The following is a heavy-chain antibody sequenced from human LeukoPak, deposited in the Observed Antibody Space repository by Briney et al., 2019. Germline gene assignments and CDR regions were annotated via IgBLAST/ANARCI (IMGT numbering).Heavy chain of an antibody. D-gene: IGHD4-23*01. V-gene: IGHV3-43D*03. J-gene: IGHJ4*02. Sequence: QPGGSLRLSCAASGFTFDDYAMHWVRHAPGKGLEWVSLISWDGGSTYYADSVKGRFTISRDNSKNSLYLQMNSLRAEDTAVYYCARDHYGGLDYWGQGTLVTVSS. CDR2: ISWDGGST. CDR3: ARDHYGGLDY. CDR1: GFTFDDYA.